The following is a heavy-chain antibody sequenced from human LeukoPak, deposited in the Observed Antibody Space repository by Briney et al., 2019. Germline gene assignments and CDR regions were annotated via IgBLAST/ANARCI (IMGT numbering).Heavy chain of an antibody. V-gene: IGHV3-74*01. D-gene: IGHD2/OR15-2a*01. Sequence: PGGSLRLSCADSGFTFGRYWMHWVRQAPGKGLVWVSHITTDGSGTSYADSVKGRFTISRDNSKNTLYLQMNSLRAEDTAVYYCASGLLVYGPEYYFDYWGQGTLVTDSS. CDR1: GFTFGRYW. J-gene: IGHJ4*02. CDR2: ITTDGSGT. CDR3: ASGLLVYGPEYYFDY.